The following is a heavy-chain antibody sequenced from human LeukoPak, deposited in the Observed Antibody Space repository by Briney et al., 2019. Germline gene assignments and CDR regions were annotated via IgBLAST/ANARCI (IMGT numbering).Heavy chain of an antibody. J-gene: IGHJ4*02. V-gene: IGHV3-30*03. D-gene: IGHD3-22*01. CDR1: GFTFSDYY. CDR3: ARQESRNYYYEGLDY. CDR2: ISYNGGKK. Sequence: PGGSLRLSCAASGFTFSDYYMSWIRQAPGKGLEWVALISYNGGKKDYADSVKGRFTIDRDNSKNTVYLQMNSLRPDDTAIYFCARQESRNYYYEGLDYWGQGNLVTVSS.